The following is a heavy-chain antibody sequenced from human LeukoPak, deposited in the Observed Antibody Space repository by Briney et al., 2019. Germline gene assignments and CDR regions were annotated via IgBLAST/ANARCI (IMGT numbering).Heavy chain of an antibody. Sequence: SETLSLTCAVYGGSFSGYYWSWIRQPPGKGLEWIGEINHSGSTNYNPSLKGRVTISVDTSKNQFSLKLSSVTAADTAVYYCARVDSDTIFGVVTSYQFGYWGQGTLVTVSS. CDR2: INHSGST. CDR3: ARVDSDTIFGVVTSYQFGY. J-gene: IGHJ4*02. D-gene: IGHD3-3*01. CDR1: GGSFSGYY. V-gene: IGHV4-34*01.